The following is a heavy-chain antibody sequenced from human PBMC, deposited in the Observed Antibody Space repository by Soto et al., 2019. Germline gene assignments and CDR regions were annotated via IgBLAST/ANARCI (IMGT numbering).Heavy chain of an antibody. Sequence: GGSLRLSCAASGFTYSKHAMTWVRQAPGKGLEWVATISGNGGRTYYADSVKGRFIISRDNSRNLVLLQMNSLRVGDTALCLCARDAYNGLVRPLYFDFWGQGAQVTVSS. CDR1: GFTYSKHA. V-gene: IGHV3-23*01. J-gene: IGHJ4*02. CDR3: ARDAYNGLVRPLYFDF. D-gene: IGHD1-1*01. CDR2: ISGNGGRT.